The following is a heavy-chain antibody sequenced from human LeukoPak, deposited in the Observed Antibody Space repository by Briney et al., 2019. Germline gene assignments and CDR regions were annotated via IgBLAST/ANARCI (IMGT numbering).Heavy chain of an antibody. V-gene: IGHV5-51*01. CDR2: IYLGDSDT. J-gene: IGHJ3*02. Sequence: GESLKISCKGSGHSFSNFWIGWVRQMPGKGLEWMGIIYLGDSDTRYSPSFQGQVTVSADKSISTAYLHWSSLKASDTATYYCAAGIGYPFNIWGQGTMVTVSS. D-gene: IGHD1-26*01. CDR3: AAGIGYPFNI. CDR1: GHSFSNFW.